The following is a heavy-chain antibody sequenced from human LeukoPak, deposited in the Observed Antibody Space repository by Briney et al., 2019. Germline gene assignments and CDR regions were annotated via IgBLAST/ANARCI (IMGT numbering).Heavy chain of an antibody. CDR2: VIRDGSFT. CDR1: GFTFRNYW. V-gene: IGHV3-74*01. Sequence: GGSLRLSYAASGFTFRNYWMHWVRQAPGKGLVWVSRVIRDGSFTNYADSVKGRFTISRDNAKNTLYLPLNSLRAEGHAVDYCLRDGDGFNFGHRGQGSLVT. D-gene: IGHD5-24*01. J-gene: IGHJ4*01. CDR3: LRDGDGFNFGH.